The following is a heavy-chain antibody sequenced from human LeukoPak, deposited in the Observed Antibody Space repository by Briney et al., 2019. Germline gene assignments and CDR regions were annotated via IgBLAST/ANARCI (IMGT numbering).Heavy chain of an antibody. V-gene: IGHV3-30-3*01. CDR2: MSYDGSNK. J-gene: IGHJ4*02. Sequence: PGGSLRLSCAASGFTFSSYAMHWVRQAPGKGLEWVAIMSYDGSNKYYADSVKGRFTISRDNSKNMLYLQMNSLRTEDTAVYFCAREGSSSSFDYWGQGTLVTVSS. CDR3: AREGSSSSFDY. CDR1: GFTFSSYA. D-gene: IGHD6-13*01.